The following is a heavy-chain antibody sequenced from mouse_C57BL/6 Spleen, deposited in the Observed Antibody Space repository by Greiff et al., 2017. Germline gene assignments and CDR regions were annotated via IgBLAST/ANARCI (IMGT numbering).Heavy chain of an antibody. V-gene: IGHV5-9*01. J-gene: IGHJ1*03. CDR2: ISGGGGNT. CDR1: GFTFSSYT. Sequence: EVKLLESGGGLVKPGGSLKLSCAASGFTFSSYTMSWVRQTPEKRLEWVATISGGGGNTYYPDSVKGRFTISRDNAKTTQYLQMSSLRSEDTALYYCARHNYDNGYWYFDVWGTGTPVTVSS. CDR3: ARHNYDNGYWYFDV. D-gene: IGHD2-4*01.